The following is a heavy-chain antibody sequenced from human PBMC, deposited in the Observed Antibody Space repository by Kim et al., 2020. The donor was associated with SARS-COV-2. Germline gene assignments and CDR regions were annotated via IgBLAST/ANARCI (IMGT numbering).Heavy chain of an antibody. V-gene: IGHV3-74*01. CDR2: MNSDGGTT. J-gene: IGHJ4*02. D-gene: IGHD1-26*01. CDR3: ASRPYTGTYYYFDY. Sequence: GGSLRLSCAASGFTFSSYWMHWVRQAPGKGLVWVSRMNSDGGTTSYADSVKGRFTISRDNAKSTLYLQMNSLRAEDTAVYYCASRPYTGTYYYFDYWGQG. CDR1: GFTFSSYW.